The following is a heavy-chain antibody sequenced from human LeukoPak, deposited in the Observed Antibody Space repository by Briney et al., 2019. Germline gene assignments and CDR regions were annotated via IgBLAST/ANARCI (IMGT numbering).Heavy chain of an antibody. CDR2: IYYSGST. CDR1: GGSISSSSYF. D-gene: IGHD2-2*02. V-gene: IGHV4-39*07. J-gene: IGHJ6*03. CDR3: ARDLGYCSSTSCYRPVAWYMDV. Sequence: PSETLSLTCTVSGGSISSSSYFWGWIRQPPGKGLEWIGSIYYSGSTYYNPSLKSRVTISVDTSKNQFSLQLSSVTAADTAVYYCARDLGYCSSTSCYRPVAWYMDVWGKGTTVTISS.